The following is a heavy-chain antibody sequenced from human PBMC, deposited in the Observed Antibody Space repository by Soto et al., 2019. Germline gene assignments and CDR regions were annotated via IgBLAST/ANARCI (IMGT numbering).Heavy chain of an antibody. CDR1: GFSFNSYS. CDR2: ISSSSSTI. J-gene: IGHJ5*02. CDR3: AREAAAAGPTRRWFDP. V-gene: IGHV3-48*02. Sequence: HPGGSLRLSCAASGFSFNSYSMNRVRQAPGKGLEWVSYISSSSSTIYYADSVKGRFTISRDNAKNSLYLQMNSLRDEDTAVYYCAREAAAAGPTRRWFDPWGQGTLVTVSS. D-gene: IGHD6-13*01.